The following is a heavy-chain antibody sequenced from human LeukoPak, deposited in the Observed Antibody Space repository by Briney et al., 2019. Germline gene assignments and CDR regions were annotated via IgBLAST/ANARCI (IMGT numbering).Heavy chain of an antibody. V-gene: IGHV4-38-2*02. D-gene: IGHD1-14*01. CDR1: GYSISSGYH. CDR2: IHRSGST. J-gene: IGHJ5*02. CDR3: ARESGITVAGFDP. Sequence: RSSETLSLTCTVSGYSISSGYHWGWIRQPPGKGLEWIGSIHRSGSTYYNPSLKSRVTISVDTSKNQFSLKLSSVTAADTAVYHCARESGITVAGFDPWGQGTLVTVSS.